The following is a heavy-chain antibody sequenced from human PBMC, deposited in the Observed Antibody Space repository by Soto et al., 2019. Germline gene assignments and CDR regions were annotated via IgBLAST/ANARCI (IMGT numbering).Heavy chain of an antibody. D-gene: IGHD2-2*01. V-gene: IGHV1-8*01. CDR3: AREAAALGNDY. CDR2: MNPNSGNT. J-gene: IGHJ4*02. Sequence: QVQLVQSGAEVKKPGASVKVSCKASGYTFTSYDINWVRQATGQGLEWMGWMNPNSGNTDYAQKFQGRVTMPRNTTISTAYMEMSSLRSEHTAVYYCAREAAALGNDYWGQGTLVTVSS. CDR1: GYTFTSYD.